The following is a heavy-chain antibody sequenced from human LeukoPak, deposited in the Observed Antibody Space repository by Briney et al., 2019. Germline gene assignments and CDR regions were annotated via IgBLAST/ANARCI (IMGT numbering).Heavy chain of an antibody. D-gene: IGHD3-10*01. CDR3: ARRGLDNYFDY. Sequence: SETLSLTCTVPGGSISSDYWSWIRQPPGKGLELIGYFSYSGSTDYNPSLKSRVTISVDTSKSQFSLKLSSVTAADTAVYYCARRGLDNYFDYWGQGTLVTVSP. CDR2: FSYSGST. V-gene: IGHV4-59*08. CDR1: GGSISSDY. J-gene: IGHJ4*02.